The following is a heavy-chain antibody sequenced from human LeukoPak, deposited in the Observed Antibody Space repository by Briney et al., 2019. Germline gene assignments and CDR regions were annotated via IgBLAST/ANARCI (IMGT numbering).Heavy chain of an antibody. V-gene: IGHV3-11*04. D-gene: IGHD3-9*01. CDR2: ISSSGSTI. J-gene: IGHJ4*02. CDR3: AKGDDILTGYYNPADFDY. CDR1: GFTFSDYY. Sequence: PGGSLRLSCAASGFTFSDYYMSWIRQAPGKGLEWVSYISSSGSTIYYADSVKGRFTISRDNAKNSLYLQMNSLRAEDTAVYYCAKGDDILTGYYNPADFDYWGQGTLVTVSS.